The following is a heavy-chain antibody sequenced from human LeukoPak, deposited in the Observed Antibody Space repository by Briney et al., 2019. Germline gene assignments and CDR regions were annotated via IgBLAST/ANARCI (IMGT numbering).Heavy chain of an antibody. D-gene: IGHD2-8*02. V-gene: IGHV3-74*01. J-gene: IGHJ3*02. Sequence: GESLRLFCAASGFTFSPHWMYWVHNFPGKGPVWVSYINSDGSVTSYADSVKGRFTISRDNAKNTLYLQMNSLRAEDTAVYYCARTGGVFDIWGQGTMVAVSS. CDR1: GFTFSPHW. CDR3: ARTGGVFDI. CDR2: INSDGSVT.